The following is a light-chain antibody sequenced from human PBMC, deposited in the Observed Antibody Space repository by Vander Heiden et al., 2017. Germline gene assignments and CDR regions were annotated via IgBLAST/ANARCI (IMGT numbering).Light chain of an antibody. J-gene: IGKJ1*01. CDR1: QPITNY. CDR2: AVS. V-gene: IGKV1-39*01. CDR3: QQSLTTPWT. Sequence: DIQMTQSPSSLSASVGDRVTITCRASQPITNYFNWYQQKPGKAPKVLIYAVSTLESGVPSRFSGSASGTDYTLTISRLQPEDFATYFCQQSLTTPWTFGQGTKVEIK.